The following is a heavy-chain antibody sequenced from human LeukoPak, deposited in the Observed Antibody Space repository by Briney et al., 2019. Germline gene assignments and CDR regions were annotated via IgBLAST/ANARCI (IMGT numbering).Heavy chain of an antibody. CDR2: ISSDNGET. V-gene: IGHV1-18*01. J-gene: IGHJ4*02. Sequence: ASVKVSCKASGYRFSSYGISWVRQAPGQGLEWMGWISSDNGETKYAQNFQGRVTMTTDMSTSTAYMDMRTLRPDDTAVYYCARDLVRLVGTTLHTFDRWGQRTLVIVAS. CDR1: GYRFSSYG. D-gene: IGHD1-26*01. CDR3: ARDLVRLVGTTLHTFDR.